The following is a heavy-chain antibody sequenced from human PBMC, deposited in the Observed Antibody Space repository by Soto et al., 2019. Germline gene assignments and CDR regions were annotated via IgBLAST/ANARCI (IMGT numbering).Heavy chain of an antibody. J-gene: IGHJ3*02. V-gene: IGHV1-8*01. D-gene: IGHD4-17*01. CDR1: GYTFTSYD. CDR3: ARLPDYGDHDAFDI. CDR2: MNPNSGNT. Sequence: ASVKVSCKASGYTFTSYDINWVRQATGQGLEWMGWMNPNSGNTGYAQKFQGRVTMTRNTSISTAYMELSSLRSEDTAVYYCARLPDYGDHDAFDIWGQGTMVTVSS.